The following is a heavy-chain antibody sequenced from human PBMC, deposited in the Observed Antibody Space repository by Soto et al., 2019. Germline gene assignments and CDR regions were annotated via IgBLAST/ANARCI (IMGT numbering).Heavy chain of an antibody. J-gene: IGHJ4*02. CDR1: GFNFRGYG. D-gene: IGHD6-19*01. V-gene: IGHV3-33*06. Sequence: GGSLRLSCAASGFNFRGYGMHWVRQAPGKGPEWVAVIWHDGTNKYYGDSVKGRFTISRDNSRNTLYLQMNSLRAEDTAVYYCAKGAVRWQWLAPWDYWGQGTLVTVSS. CDR2: IWHDGTNK. CDR3: AKGAVRWQWLAPWDY.